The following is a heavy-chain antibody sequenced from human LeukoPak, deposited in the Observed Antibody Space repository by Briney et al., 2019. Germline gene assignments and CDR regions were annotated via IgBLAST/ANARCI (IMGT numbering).Heavy chain of an antibody. CDR1: GGSISSYY. CDR3: ARVRDRSSYFYDLDY. CDR2: IHYSGST. J-gene: IGHJ4*02. D-gene: IGHD3-22*01. V-gene: IGHV4-59*01. Sequence: SETLSLTCTVSGGSISSYYWSWIRQPPGKGLEWIGCIHYSGSTNYNPSLKSRLTISLDTSKNQFSLKLSSVTAADTAVYYCARVRDRSSYFYDLDYWGQGTLVTVSS.